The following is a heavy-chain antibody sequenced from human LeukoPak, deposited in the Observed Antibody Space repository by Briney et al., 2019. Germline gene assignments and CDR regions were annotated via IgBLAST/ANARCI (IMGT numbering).Heavy chain of an antibody. V-gene: IGHV1-18*01. J-gene: IGHJ6*03. CDR1: GYTFTSYG. Sequence: ASVKVSCKASGYTFTSYGISWVRQAPGQGLEWMGWISAYNGNTNYAQKFQGRVTITRNTSISTAYMELSSLRSEDTAVYYCARGVLRYFDWFIGFETPHYYYYYMDVWGKGTTVTVSS. D-gene: IGHD3-9*01. CDR3: ARGVLRYFDWFIGFETPHYYYYYMDV. CDR2: ISAYNGNT.